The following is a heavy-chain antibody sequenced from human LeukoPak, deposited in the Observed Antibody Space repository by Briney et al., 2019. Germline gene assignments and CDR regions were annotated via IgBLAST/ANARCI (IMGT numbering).Heavy chain of an antibody. Sequence: SETLSLTCTVSGGSISSGGYYWSWIRQHPGKGLEWIGYIYYSGSTYYNPSLKSRVTISVDTSKNQFSLKLSSVTAADTAVYYCARDIRQLERRTESAFDIWGQGTMVTVSS. CDR1: GGSISSGGYY. J-gene: IGHJ3*02. V-gene: IGHV4-31*03. CDR3: ARDIRQLERRTESAFDI. D-gene: IGHD1-1*01. CDR2: IYYSGST.